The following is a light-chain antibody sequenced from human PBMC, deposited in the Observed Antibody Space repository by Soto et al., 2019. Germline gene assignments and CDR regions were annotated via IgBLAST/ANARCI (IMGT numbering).Light chain of an antibody. CDR1: KVILITSTNNNN. CDR2: WAS. J-gene: IGKJ2*01. V-gene: IGKV4-1*01. Sequence: DVVMTKSPDSLAVSLGERATINCKSSKVILITSTNNNNLAWYQQKPGQPPKLLIYWASARESGVPDRFSGSGSGTDFTLTISSLQAEDVAVYYCQQYYSYPYTFGQGTKLEIK. CDR3: QQYYSYPYT.